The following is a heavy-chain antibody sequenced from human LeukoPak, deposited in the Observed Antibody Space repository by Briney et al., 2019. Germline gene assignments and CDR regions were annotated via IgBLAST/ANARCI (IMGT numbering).Heavy chain of an antibody. CDR1: GGSISSYY. J-gene: IGHJ4*02. Sequence: PSETLSLTCTVSGGSISSYYWSWIRQPPGKGLEWIGFIYYSGSTYYNPSLKSRVTISVDTSKNQFSLRLSSVTAADTAEYFCARHQMRYSYGTLFDYWGQGTLVTVSP. V-gene: IGHV4-59*08. D-gene: IGHD5-18*01. CDR2: IYYSGST. CDR3: ARHQMRYSYGTLFDY.